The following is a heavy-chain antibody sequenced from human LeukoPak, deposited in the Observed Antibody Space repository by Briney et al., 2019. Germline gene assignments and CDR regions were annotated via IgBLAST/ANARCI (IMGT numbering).Heavy chain of an antibody. J-gene: IGHJ4*02. CDR3: TRVRDGPVTDY. D-gene: IGHD2-21*02. CDR1: GFILNDFA. V-gene: IGHV3-49*04. Sequence: GRSLRLSCTVSGFILNDFALNWVSQAPGKGLEWVAFIRSKTYGGTTEYAASVKGRCTISKDDPNTIAYLQMNSLKTEDTAVYYCTRVRDGPVTDYWGQGTLVTVSS. CDR2: IRSKTYGGTT.